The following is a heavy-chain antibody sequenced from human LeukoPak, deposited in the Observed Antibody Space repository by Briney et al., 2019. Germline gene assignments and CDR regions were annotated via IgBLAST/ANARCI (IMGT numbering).Heavy chain of an antibody. V-gene: IGHV4-59*01. Sequence: SETLSLTCTVSGGSISSYYWSWIRQPPGKGLGWIGYIYYSGSTNYNPSLKSRVTISVDTSKNQFSLKLSSVTAADTAVYYCAREVVAATGTVDYWGQGTLVIVSS. J-gene: IGHJ4*02. D-gene: IGHD6-13*01. CDR3: AREVVAATGTVDY. CDR1: GGSISSYY. CDR2: IYYSGST.